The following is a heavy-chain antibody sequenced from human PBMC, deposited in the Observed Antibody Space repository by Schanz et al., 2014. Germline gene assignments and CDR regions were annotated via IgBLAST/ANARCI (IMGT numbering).Heavy chain of an antibody. D-gene: IGHD3-10*01. V-gene: IGHV1-2*02. CDR1: GYTFTGHR. J-gene: IGHJ4*02. CDR3: ARDWGQGYFGSPGH. CDR2: INPATGGA. Sequence: QVLLVQSGAEVKKPGASVKVSCKASGYTFTGHRMHWVRQAPGQGPEWMGWINPATGGANFADKFQGRVALTSDRSIESFAMELTRLTSDDTAVYYCARDWGQGYFGSPGHWGQGTLVTVSS.